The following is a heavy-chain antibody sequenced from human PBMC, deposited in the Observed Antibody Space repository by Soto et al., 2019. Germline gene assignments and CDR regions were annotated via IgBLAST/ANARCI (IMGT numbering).Heavy chain of an antibody. CDR1: GFTFSSYG. J-gene: IGHJ6*02. CDR3: AKDRGAVAPYYYGMDV. V-gene: IGHV3-30*18. D-gene: IGHD6-19*01. Sequence: PGGSLRLSCAASGFTFSSYGLHWVRQAPGKGLEWVGVISYDGSNKYYGDSVKGRFTISRDNSKNTVYLQMDSLRAEDTAVYYCAKDRGAVAPYYYGMDVWGQGTTVTVSS. CDR2: ISYDGSNK.